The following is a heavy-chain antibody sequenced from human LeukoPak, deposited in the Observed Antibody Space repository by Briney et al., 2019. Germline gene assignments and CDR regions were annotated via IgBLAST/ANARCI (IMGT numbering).Heavy chain of an antibody. D-gene: IGHD1-26*01. CDR3: AREWDSGSYYLGYFDY. J-gene: IGHJ4*02. CDR2: IRNKANSYTT. V-gene: IGHV3-72*01. Sequence: GRSLRPSCAAAGFTLSDHYMDWVRQAPGKWLEWVGRIRNKANSYTTEYGASVKGRFTISRDDSKNSLYLQMNSLKCEDTAVYYCAREWDSGSYYLGYFDYWGQGTLVTVSS. CDR1: GFTLSDHY.